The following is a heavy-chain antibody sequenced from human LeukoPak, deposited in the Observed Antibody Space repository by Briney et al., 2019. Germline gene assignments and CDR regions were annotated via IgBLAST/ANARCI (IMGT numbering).Heavy chain of an antibody. Sequence: ASVKVSCKASGGTFSSYAISWVRPAPGQGLEWMGWISAYNGNTNYAQKLQGRVTMTTDTSTSTAYMELRSLRSDDTAVYYCARDVAGTSWDAFDIWGQVTMVTVSS. CDR2: ISAYNGNT. CDR3: ARDVAGTSWDAFDI. D-gene: IGHD6-19*01. CDR1: GGTFSSYA. V-gene: IGHV1-18*01. J-gene: IGHJ3*02.